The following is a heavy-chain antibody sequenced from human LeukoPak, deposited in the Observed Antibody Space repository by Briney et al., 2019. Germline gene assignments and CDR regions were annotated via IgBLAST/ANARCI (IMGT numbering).Heavy chain of an antibody. Sequence: PSETLSLTCTVSGGSISSGGYYRSWIRQHPGKGLEWIGYIYYSGSTYYNPSLKSRVTISVDTSKNQFSLKLSSVTAADTAVYYCARGPPKKDWSHFDYWGQGTLVTVSS. J-gene: IGHJ4*02. D-gene: IGHD3-9*01. CDR3: ARGPPKKDWSHFDY. V-gene: IGHV4-31*03. CDR1: GGSISSGGYY. CDR2: IYYSGST.